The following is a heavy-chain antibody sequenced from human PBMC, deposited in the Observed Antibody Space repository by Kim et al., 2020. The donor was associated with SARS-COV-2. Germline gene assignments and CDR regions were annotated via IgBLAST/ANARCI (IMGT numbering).Heavy chain of an antibody. CDR1: GFTFSSYG. Sequence: GGSLRLSCAASGFTFSSYGMHWVRQAPGKGLEWVAVISYDGSNKYYADSVKGRFTISRDNSKNTLYLQMNSLRAEDTAVYYCAKGSWNYDCWGQGTLVTVSS. D-gene: IGHD1-7*01. V-gene: IGHV3-30*18. CDR3: AKGSWNYDC. CDR2: ISYDGSNK. J-gene: IGHJ4*02.